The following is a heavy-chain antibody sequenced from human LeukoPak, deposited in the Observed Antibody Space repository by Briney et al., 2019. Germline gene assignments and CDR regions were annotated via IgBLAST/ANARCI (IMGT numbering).Heavy chain of an antibody. Sequence: SETLSLTCTVSGGSISSYYWSWIRQPPGKGLEWIGYIYTSGSTNYNPSLKSRVTISVDTSKNQFSLKLSSVTAADTAVYYRARSRGSYFDYWGQGTLVTVSS. V-gene: IGHV4-4*09. D-gene: IGHD3-16*01. CDR1: GGSISSYY. CDR2: IYTSGST. CDR3: ARSRGSYFDY. J-gene: IGHJ4*02.